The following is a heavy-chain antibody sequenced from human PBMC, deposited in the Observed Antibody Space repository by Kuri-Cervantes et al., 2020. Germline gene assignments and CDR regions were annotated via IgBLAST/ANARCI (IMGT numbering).Heavy chain of an antibody. CDR1: GYSFTSYW. J-gene: IGHJ6*03. Sequence: GGSLRLSCKGSGYSFTSYWIGWVRQMPGKGLEWMGIIYPGDSDTRYSPSFQGQVTISADKSISTAYLQWSSLKASDTAMYYCARPTRPDYYYYMDVWGKGTTVTVSS. V-gene: IGHV5-51*01. CDR3: ARPTRPDYYYYMDV. CDR2: IYPGDSDT. D-gene: IGHD4-17*01.